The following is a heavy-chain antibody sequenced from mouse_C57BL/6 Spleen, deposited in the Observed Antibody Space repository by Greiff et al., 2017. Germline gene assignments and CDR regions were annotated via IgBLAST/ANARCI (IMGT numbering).Heavy chain of an antibody. CDR3: ASDDFAWFAY. Sequence: EVQLQQSVAELVRPGASVKLSCTASGFNIKNTSMHWVKQRPEQGLEWIGRIDPANGNTKYAPKFPGKVTITADTSSNTAYLQLSSLTSEDTAIYYCASDDFAWFAYWGQGTLVTVSA. CDR1: GFNIKNTS. D-gene: IGHD2-4*01. V-gene: IGHV14-3*01. J-gene: IGHJ3*01. CDR2: IDPANGNT.